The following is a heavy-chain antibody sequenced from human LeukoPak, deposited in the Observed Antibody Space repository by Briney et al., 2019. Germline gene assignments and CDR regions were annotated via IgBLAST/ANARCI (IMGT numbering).Heavy chain of an antibody. Sequence: GGSLRLSCAASGFTFSSYGMSWVRQAPGKGLEWVSAVSSSGGTTYYADSVKGRFTISRDNSKNSLYLQMNSLRGEDTAVYYCARDHVSYYLDPWGQGTLVTVSS. CDR2: VSSSGGTT. V-gene: IGHV3-23*01. CDR3: ARDHVSYYLDP. D-gene: IGHD1-26*01. CDR1: GFTFSSYG. J-gene: IGHJ5*02.